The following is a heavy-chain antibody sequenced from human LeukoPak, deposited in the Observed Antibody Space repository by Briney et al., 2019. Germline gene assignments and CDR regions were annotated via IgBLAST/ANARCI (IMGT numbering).Heavy chain of an antibody. CDR1: GFTLSDYW. Sequence: GSLRLSCAASGFTLSDYWMHWVRQVPGKGLVWVSRINTDGRSTIYADSVKGRFTISRDNAKNTLYLQMNSLRGEDTGVYYCGRDESVSGPTTFDFWGQGTLVTVSS. D-gene: IGHD6-19*01. CDR3: GRDESVSGPTTFDF. CDR2: INTDGRST. V-gene: IGHV3-74*01. J-gene: IGHJ4*02.